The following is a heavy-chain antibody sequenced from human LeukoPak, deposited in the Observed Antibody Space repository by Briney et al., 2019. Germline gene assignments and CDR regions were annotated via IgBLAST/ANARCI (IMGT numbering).Heavy chain of an antibody. CDR3: VGDGTYYYDSSGYPAIY. CDR2: FDPEDGET. V-gene: IGHV1-24*01. D-gene: IGHD3-22*01. Sequence: GASVKVSCKVSGYTLTELSMHWVRQAPGKGLEWMGGFDPEDGETIYAQKFQGRVTMTEDTSTDTAYMELSSLRSEDTAVYYCVGDGTYYYDSSGYPAIYWGQGTLVTVSS. CDR1: GYTLTELS. J-gene: IGHJ4*02.